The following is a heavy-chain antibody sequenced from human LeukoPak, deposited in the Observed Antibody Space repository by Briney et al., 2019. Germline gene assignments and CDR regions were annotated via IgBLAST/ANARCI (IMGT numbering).Heavy chain of an antibody. V-gene: IGHV3-7*01. CDR1: GFTFSSYW. CDR3: ATRRYGGNSVLDY. Sequence: PGGSLRLSCAASGFTFSSYWMSWVRQAPGKGLEWVANIKQDGSEKYYVDSVKGRFTISRDNAKNSLYLQMNSLRAEDTAVYYCATRRYGGNSVLDYWGQGTLVTVSS. CDR2: IKQDGSEK. D-gene: IGHD4-23*01. J-gene: IGHJ4*02.